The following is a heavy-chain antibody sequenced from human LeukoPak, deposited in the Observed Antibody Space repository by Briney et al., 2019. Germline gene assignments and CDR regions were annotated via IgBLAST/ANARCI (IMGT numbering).Heavy chain of an antibody. D-gene: IGHD2-8*02. J-gene: IGHJ4*02. CDR2: IDGGASST. CDR3: AKASLGSCTGAKCYHFDN. Sequence: GGSLRLSCAASGFTFSNHWMHWVRQVPGKGPVWVSRIDGGASSTSYADSVKGRFSISRDNSKNTLSLQMNSLRAEDTAIYYCAKASLGSCTGAKCYHFDNWGQGTLVTVSS. V-gene: IGHV3-74*01. CDR1: GFTFSNHW.